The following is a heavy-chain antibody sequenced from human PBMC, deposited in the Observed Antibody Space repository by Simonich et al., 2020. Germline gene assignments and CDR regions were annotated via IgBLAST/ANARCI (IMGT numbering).Heavy chain of an antibody. CDR3: AREYSSSSDPYWYFDL. CDR2: IKPDGREK. CDR1: GFTFSSYW. Sequence: EVQLVESGGGLVQPGGSLRLSCAASGFTFSSYWMSWVRQARGKGLEGVAKIKPDGREKYYVDSVKGRFTIARDNAKNTLYLQMNSLRAEDTAVYYCAREYSSSSDPYWYFDLWGRGTLVTVSS. V-gene: IGHV3-7*01. J-gene: IGHJ2*01. D-gene: IGHD6-6*01.